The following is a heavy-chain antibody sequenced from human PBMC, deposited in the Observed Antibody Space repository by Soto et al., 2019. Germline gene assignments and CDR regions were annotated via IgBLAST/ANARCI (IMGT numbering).Heavy chain of an antibody. CDR2: INHSGST. CDR3: ARGGRSRSSEPIDY. Sequence: SETLSLTCAVYGGSFSGYYWSWVRQPPGKGLEWIGEINHSGSTNYNPSLKSRVTISVDTSKNQFSLKLSSVTAADTAVYYCARGGRSRSSEPIDYWGQGTLVTVSS. V-gene: IGHV4-34*01. CDR1: GGSFSGYY. D-gene: IGHD6-6*01. J-gene: IGHJ4*02.